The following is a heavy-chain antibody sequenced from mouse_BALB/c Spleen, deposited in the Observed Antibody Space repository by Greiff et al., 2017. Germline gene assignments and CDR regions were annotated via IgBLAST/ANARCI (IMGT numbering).Heavy chain of an antibody. CDR2: INPSSGYT. Sequence: VLLVESGAELARPGASVKMSCKASGYTFTSYTMHWVKQRPGQGLEWIGYINPSSGYTNYNQKFKDKATLTADKSSSTAYMQLSSLTSEDSAVYYRAREGLGWYFDVWGAGTTVTVSS. CDR1: GYTFTSYT. V-gene: IGHV1-4*01. D-gene: IGHD3-3*01. CDR3: AREGLGWYFDV. J-gene: IGHJ1*01.